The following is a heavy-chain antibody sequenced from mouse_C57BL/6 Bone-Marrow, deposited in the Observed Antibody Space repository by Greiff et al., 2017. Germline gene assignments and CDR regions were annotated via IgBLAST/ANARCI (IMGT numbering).Heavy chain of an antibody. CDR3: AKGETGEDYAMDY. D-gene: IGHD4-1*01. J-gene: IGHJ4*01. CDR2: IWSGGST. CDR1: GFSLTSYG. V-gene: IGHV2-4*01. Sequence: VKLMESGPGLVQPSQSLSITCTVSGFSLTSYGVHWVRQPPGKGLEWLGVIWSGGSTDYNAAFISRLSISKDNSKSQVFFKMNSLQADDTAIYYCAKGETGEDYAMDYWGQGTSVTVSS.